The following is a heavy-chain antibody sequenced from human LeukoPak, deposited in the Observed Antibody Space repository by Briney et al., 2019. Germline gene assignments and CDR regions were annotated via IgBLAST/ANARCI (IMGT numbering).Heavy chain of an antibody. CDR3: ATAQSKPYCSSTSCSSWFDP. CDR1: GGSISSYY. V-gene: IGHV4-4*07. CDR2: IYTSGST. Sequence: PSETLSLTCTVSGGSISSYYWSWIRQPAGKGLEWIGRIYTSGSTNYNPSLKSRVTMSVDTSKNQFSLKPSSVTAADTAVYYCATAQSKPYCSSTSCSSWFDPWGQGTLVTVSS. D-gene: IGHD2-2*01. J-gene: IGHJ5*02.